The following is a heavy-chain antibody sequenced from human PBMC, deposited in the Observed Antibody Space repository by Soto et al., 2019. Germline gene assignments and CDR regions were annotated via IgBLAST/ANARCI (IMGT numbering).Heavy chain of an antibody. V-gene: IGHV4-31*03. CDR2: IYYSGNT. CDR3: ARDAPPPGY. Sequence: PSETLSLTCTVSGGSISSGGYYWSWIRQHPGRGLEWIGYIYYSGNTYYNPSLKSRVTISVDTSKNQFSLKLTSVIAADTAVYYCARDAPPPGYWGQGTLVTVSS. J-gene: IGHJ4*02. CDR1: GGSISSGGYY.